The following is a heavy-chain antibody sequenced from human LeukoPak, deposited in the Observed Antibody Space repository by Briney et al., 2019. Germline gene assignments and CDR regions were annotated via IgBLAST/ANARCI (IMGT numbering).Heavy chain of an antibody. V-gene: IGHV3-7*01. CDR3: ASGHWYLAF. Sequence: GGSLRLSCAASGFAFTNYWMSWVRQAPGRGLEWVAHIKQDGSEKDYVDSVKGRFTVSRDNTRKSLDLQMNSLRAEDTAVYYCASGHWYLAFWGQGTLVTVSS. CDR1: GFAFTNYW. CDR2: IKQDGSEK. D-gene: IGHD1-1*01. J-gene: IGHJ4*02.